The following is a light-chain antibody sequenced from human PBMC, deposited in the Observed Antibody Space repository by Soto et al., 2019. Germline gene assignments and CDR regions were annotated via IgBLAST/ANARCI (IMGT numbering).Light chain of an antibody. CDR2: AAS. Sequence: IQLTQSPSSLSASVGDRVTITCRASQDIAIYLAWYQQKPGKAPKLLIYAASTLQSGVPSRFSGSGPGTDFTLTISSLQPEDFATYYCQQLNSYLITFGQGTRLEIK. J-gene: IGKJ5*01. CDR1: QDIAIY. V-gene: IGKV1-9*01. CDR3: QQLNSYLIT.